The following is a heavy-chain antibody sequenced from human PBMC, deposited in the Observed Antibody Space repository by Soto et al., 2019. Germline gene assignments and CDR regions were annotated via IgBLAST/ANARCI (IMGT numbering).Heavy chain of an antibody. CDR3: VPSNWFDP. CDR2: IYYSGST. CDR1: RFTFSSYG. V-gene: IGHV4-39*01. J-gene: IGHJ5*02. Sequence: PGGSLRLSCAVSRFTFSSYGMNWIRQPPGKGLEWIGSIYYSGSTYYNPSLKSRVTISVDTSKNQFSLKLSSVTAADTAVYYCVPSNWFDPWGQGTLVTVSS.